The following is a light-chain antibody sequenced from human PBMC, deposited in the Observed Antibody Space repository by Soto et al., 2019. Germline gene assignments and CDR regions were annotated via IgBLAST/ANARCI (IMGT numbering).Light chain of an antibody. J-gene: IGKJ1*01. CDR2: KAT. V-gene: IGKV1-5*03. CDR3: QEYETFSPWT. CDR1: QRIDTW. Sequence: DIQMTQSPSIVSASVGDRVTITCRASQRIDTWLAWYQQKPVTAPKLLIYKATTLQSGVPSRFSGSGSGTEFTLAISSLEPDDFATYYCQEYETFSPWTFGQGTKVEVK.